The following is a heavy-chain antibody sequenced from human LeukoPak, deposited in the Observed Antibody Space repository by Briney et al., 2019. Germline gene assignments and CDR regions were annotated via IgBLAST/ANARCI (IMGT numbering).Heavy chain of an antibody. Sequence: GGSLRLSCAASDFPLSPSSLNWSGKPQARGLGGFPPISSTSSYIYYADSVKGRFTISRDNAQKSLYLQMNSLRAEDTAVYYCARVGYSSGWYFDYWGQGTLVTVSS. J-gene: IGHJ4*02. CDR3: ARVGYSSGWYFDY. V-gene: IGHV3-21*01. D-gene: IGHD6-19*01. CDR2: ISSTSSYI. CDR1: DFPLSPSS.